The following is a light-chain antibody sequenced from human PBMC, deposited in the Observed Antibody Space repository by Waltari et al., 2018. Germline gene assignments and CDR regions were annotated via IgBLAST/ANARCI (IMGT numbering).Light chain of an antibody. J-gene: IGLJ2*01. CDR2: GKMDGKT. V-gene: IGLV1-40*01. Sequence: QSVLTQPPSVSGAPGQTVHIPCTGSRSNIRAGYDVPRYQQPQGTAPKLLIHGKMDGKTIRPSGVPDRFSRSKSGTSASLAITGLQAEDEADYYCQSYDSSLSASVFGGGTKLTVL. CDR1: RSNIRAGYD. CDR3: QSYDSSLSASV.